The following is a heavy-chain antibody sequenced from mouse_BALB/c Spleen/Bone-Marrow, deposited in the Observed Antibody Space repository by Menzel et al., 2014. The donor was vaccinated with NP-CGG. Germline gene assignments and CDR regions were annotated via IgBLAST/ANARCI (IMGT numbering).Heavy chain of an antibody. J-gene: IGHJ4*01. Sequence: XQXQQXGPELVKPGASVKISCKASGYAFSSSWMNWVKQRPGQGLEWIGRVFPGDGDTYYNGKFKGKATLTADKSSSTAYMQLSSLTSVDSAVYFCARSDGYRAMDYWGQXTSVTXSS. V-gene: IGHV1-82*01. CDR1: GYAFSSSW. CDR3: ARSDGYRAMDY. D-gene: IGHD2-3*01. CDR2: VFPGDGDT.